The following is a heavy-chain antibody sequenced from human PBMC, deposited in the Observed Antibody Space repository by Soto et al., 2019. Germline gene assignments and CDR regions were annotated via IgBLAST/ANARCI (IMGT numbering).Heavy chain of an antibody. D-gene: IGHD4-17*01. V-gene: IGHV5-51*01. CDR1: GYNFPRHW. Sequence: PGESLKISCKGSGYNFPRHWVAWVRQMPGKGLEWMGVIYAGDSDTRFSPSFQGQVTMSVDKSTSTAYLQWSSLKASDTAMYYCARSDGDYVFDHWGQGTLVTVSS. CDR3: ARSDGDYVFDH. J-gene: IGHJ4*02. CDR2: IYAGDSDT.